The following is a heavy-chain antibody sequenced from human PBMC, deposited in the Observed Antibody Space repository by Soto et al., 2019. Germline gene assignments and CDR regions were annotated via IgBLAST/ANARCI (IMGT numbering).Heavy chain of an antibody. Sequence: GSLRLSCAASGFTFSSYAMSWVRQAPGKGLEWVSAISGSGGSTYYADSVKGRFTISRDNSKNTLYLQMNSLRADDTAVYYCAQIVVVTARSRYFDYGGQGTLVTVSS. J-gene: IGHJ4*02. V-gene: IGHV3-23*01. CDR1: GFTFSSYA. D-gene: IGHD2-21*02. CDR2: ISGSGGST. CDR3: AQIVVVTARSRYFDY.